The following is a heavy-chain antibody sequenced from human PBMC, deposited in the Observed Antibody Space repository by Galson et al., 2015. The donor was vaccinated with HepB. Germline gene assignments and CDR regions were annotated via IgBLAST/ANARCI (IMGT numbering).Heavy chain of an antibody. CDR3: ARRVAAAGHAFDI. Sequence: TLSLTCAVSGGSISSGGYSWSWIRQPPGKGLEWIGYIYHSGSTYYNPSLKSRVTISVDRSKNQFSLKLSSVTAADTAVYYCARRVAAAGHAFDIWGQGTMVTVSS. CDR1: GGSISSGGYS. CDR2: IYHSGST. D-gene: IGHD6-13*01. V-gene: IGHV4-30-2*01. J-gene: IGHJ3*02.